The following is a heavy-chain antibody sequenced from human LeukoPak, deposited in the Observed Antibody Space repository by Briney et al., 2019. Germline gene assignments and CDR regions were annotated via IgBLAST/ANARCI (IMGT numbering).Heavy chain of an antibody. CDR3: ARVSGYCSSTSCSNYYYYMDV. V-gene: IGHV4-59*12. Sequence: SETLSLTCTVSGGSISSYYWSWIRQPPGKGLEWIGYIYYSGSTNYNPSLKSRVTISVDTSKNQFSLKLSSVTAADTAVYYCARVSGYCSSTSCSNYYYYMDVWGKGTTVTVSS. CDR2: IYYSGST. CDR1: GGSISSYY. J-gene: IGHJ6*03. D-gene: IGHD2-2*03.